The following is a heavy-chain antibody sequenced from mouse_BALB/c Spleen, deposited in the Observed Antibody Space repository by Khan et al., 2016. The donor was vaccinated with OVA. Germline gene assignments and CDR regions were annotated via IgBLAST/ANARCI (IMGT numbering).Heavy chain of an antibody. CDR1: GFSLSRYN. Sequence: VMLMESGPGLVAPSQSLSITCTVSGFSLSRYNIHWVRQPPGKGLEWLGMIWGGGGTDYNSTLKSRLNISKDNSKSQVFLKMNSLQTDDTAMYYCARAYYRYDGYYAMDYWGQGTSVTVSS. CDR3: ARAYYRYDGYYAMDY. CDR2: IWGGGGT. D-gene: IGHD2-14*01. J-gene: IGHJ4*01. V-gene: IGHV2-6-4*01.